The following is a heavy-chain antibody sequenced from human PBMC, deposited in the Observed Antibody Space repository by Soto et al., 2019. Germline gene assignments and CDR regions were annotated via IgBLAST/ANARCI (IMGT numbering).Heavy chain of an antibody. CDR3: ARQVFPQTIFGVVIDPTNAFDI. Sequence: PGESLKISCKGSGYSFTSYWIGWVRQMPGKGLEWMGIIYPGDSDTRYSPSFQGQVTISADKSISTAYLQWSSLKASDTALYYCARQVFPQTIFGVVIDPTNAFDIWGQGTMVTVSS. CDR1: GYSFTSYW. J-gene: IGHJ3*02. V-gene: IGHV5-51*01. CDR2: IYPGDSDT. D-gene: IGHD3-3*01.